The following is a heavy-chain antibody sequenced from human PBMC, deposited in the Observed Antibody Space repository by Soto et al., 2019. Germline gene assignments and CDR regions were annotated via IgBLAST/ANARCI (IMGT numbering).Heavy chain of an antibody. CDR1: GGSISSYY. V-gene: IGHV4-59*08. D-gene: IGHD3-3*01. J-gene: IGHJ5*02. CDR3: ARNYYDFWSGYYRWFDP. CDR2: IYYSGST. Sequence: PSXTLSLTGTVSGGSISSYYCSWIQQPPGKGLEWVGYIYYSGSTHYYPSLKTRVTISVDTSKNQFSLKLSSVAAAGTVVYYCARNYYDFWSGYYRWFDPWGQGTLVTVSS.